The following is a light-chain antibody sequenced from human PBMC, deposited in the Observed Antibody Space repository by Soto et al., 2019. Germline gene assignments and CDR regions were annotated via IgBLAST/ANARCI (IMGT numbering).Light chain of an antibody. V-gene: IGKV3-15*01. CDR1: QTVVSN. J-gene: IGKJ3*01. CDR3: HQYHSWPRGT. CDR2: GAS. Sequence: EIVMTQSPATLSVSPGERATLSCRASQTVVSNLAWYQQKPGQAPRLLIYGASTRATGIPARFSGSGSGTEFALTISRLQSEDFVVYYCHQYHSWPRGTFCPGTKVEIK.